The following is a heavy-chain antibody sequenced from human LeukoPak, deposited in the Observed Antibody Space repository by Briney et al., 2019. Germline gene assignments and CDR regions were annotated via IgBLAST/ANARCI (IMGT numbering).Heavy chain of an antibody. D-gene: IGHD3-10*01. CDR3: ANSEFYVSGKYAGLDN. V-gene: IGHV3-23*01. CDR1: GLNFSTYV. Sequence: PGGSLRLSCAASGLNFSTYVMNWVRQATGKGLEWVSTINGGGDGTYYADSVRGRITVSRDNSRNTLYLQMHFLGVEDTAVYYCANSEFYVSGKYAGLDNWGQGTLVTVSS. J-gene: IGHJ4*02. CDR2: INGGGDGT.